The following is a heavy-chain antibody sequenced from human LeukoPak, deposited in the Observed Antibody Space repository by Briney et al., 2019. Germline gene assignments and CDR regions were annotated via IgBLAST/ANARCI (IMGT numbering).Heavy chain of an antibody. CDR2: ISSNSDTI. Sequence: GGSLRLSCAASGFTFGDYDIHWVRQAPGKGPEWVSSISSNSDTIAYAEPVKGRFTVSRDNTINSLYLQMDSLRVEDTALYYCLTSSFDHWGQGTLVTVSS. J-gene: IGHJ4*02. V-gene: IGHV3-9*01. CDR1: GFTFGDYD. CDR3: LTSSFDH.